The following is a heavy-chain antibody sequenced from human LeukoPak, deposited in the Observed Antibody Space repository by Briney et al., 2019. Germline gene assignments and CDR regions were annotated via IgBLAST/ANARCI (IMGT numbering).Heavy chain of an antibody. D-gene: IGHD4-17*01. J-gene: IGHJ4*02. CDR2: FDPADGEP. Sequence: ASVKVSCKISGYTLTEVSMHWVRQAPGKGLEWMGGFDPADGEPIYAQKFQGRVTMSEDTSTDTAYMDLGSLRSEDTAVYYCATEVVGYGDVHYFGSWGQGTLVTVSS. V-gene: IGHV1-24*01. CDR1: GYTLTEVS. CDR3: ATEVVGYGDVHYFGS.